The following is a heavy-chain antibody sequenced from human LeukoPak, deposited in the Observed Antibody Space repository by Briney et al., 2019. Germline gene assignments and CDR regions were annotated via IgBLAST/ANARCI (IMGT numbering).Heavy chain of an antibody. D-gene: IGHD3-22*01. CDR3: AKRRDSSSAYFSDFDS. J-gene: IGHJ4*02. CDR2: ISTDGKDK. CDR1: GFTLSNYA. Sequence: PGGSLRLSCAASGFTLSNYAMHWVRQAPGKGLEWVTVISTDGKDKKYADSVKGRFTISRDNSKNTLYLQMNSLRADDTATYYCAKRRDSSSAYFSDFDSWGQGSLVTVSS. V-gene: IGHV3-33*05.